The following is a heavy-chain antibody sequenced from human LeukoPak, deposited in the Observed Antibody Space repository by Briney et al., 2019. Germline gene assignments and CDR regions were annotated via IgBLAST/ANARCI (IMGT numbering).Heavy chain of an antibody. V-gene: IGHV3-7*04. J-gene: IGHJ4*02. Sequence: PGGSLRLSCSASGFTFSSHWMSWVRQAPGKGLEWVANIKQDGSEKYYVDSVKGRFTISRDNAENSLFLQMNSLRAEDTAVYYCARDYYGWSHDYWGQGTLVAVSS. CDR1: GFTFSSHW. CDR3: ARDYYGWSHDY. D-gene: IGHD3-16*01. CDR2: IKQDGSEK.